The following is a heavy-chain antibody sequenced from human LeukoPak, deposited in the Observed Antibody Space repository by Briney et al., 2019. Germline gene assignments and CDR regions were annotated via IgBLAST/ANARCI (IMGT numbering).Heavy chain of an antibody. CDR1: GYTFTSYG. Sequence: GASVKVSCKASGYTFTSYGISWVRQAPGQGLEWMGWISAYNGNTNYAQKLQGRVTMTTDTSTSTAYMELRSLRSDDTAVYYCARDRNIAVAGTGFDYWGQGTLVTVSS. CDR2: ISAYNGNT. J-gene: IGHJ4*02. D-gene: IGHD6-19*01. CDR3: ARDRNIAVAGTGFDY. V-gene: IGHV1-18*01.